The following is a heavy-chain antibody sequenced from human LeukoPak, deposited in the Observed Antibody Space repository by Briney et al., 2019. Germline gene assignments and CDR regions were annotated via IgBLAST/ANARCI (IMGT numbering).Heavy chain of an antibody. D-gene: IGHD6-6*01. J-gene: IGHJ6*02. Sequence: ASVKVSCKASGYTFTSYYMHWVRQAPGQGLEWMGIINPSGGSTNYAQKFQGRVTITADESTSTAYMELSSLRSEDTAVYYCARAVAARPYYYGMDVWGQGTTVTVSS. CDR3: ARAVAARPYYYGMDV. CDR1: GYTFTSYY. CDR2: INPSGGST. V-gene: IGHV1-46*01.